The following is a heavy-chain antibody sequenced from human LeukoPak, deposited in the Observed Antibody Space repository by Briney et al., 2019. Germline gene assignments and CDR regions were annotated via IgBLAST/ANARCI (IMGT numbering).Heavy chain of an antibody. Sequence: SETLSLTCTISGDSISSSAYYWTWIRQSAGKGLEWIGRIYTTGSPDYSPSLRGRVTISVDTSMNQFSLKLTSVSAADTAVYYCARDRGVTTARGVPSWFDPWGQGILVTVSS. CDR1: GDSISSSAYY. V-gene: IGHV4-61*02. CDR2: IYTTGSP. D-gene: IGHD3-10*01. J-gene: IGHJ5*02. CDR3: ARDRGVTTARGVPSWFDP.